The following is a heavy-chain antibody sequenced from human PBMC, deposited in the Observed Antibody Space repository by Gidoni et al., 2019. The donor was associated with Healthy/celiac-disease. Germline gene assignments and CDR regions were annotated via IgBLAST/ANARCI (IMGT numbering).Heavy chain of an antibody. CDR3: ARGEGPYSGSYYLNWFDP. D-gene: IGHD1-26*01. V-gene: IGHV3-64*01. CDR2: ISSNWGST. Sequence: EVQLVESGGGLVQPGGSLRLSCAASGFTFSSYAMHWVRQAPGKGLEYVAAISSNWGSTYYANSVKGRFTISRDNSNNTLYLQMGRLRAEDMAVYYCARGEGPYSGSYYLNWFDPWGQGTLVTVSS. CDR1: GFTFSSYA. J-gene: IGHJ5*02.